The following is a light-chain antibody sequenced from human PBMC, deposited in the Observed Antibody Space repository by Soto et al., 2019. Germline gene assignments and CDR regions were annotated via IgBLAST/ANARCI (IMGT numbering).Light chain of an antibody. CDR1: QSVSSSY. CDR3: QQYGISLWT. V-gene: IGKV3-20*01. J-gene: IGKJ1*01. Sequence: IVLTKSPGTLSLSPGERATLSCRASQSVSSSYLAWYQQKPGQAPRLLIYGASSRATGIPDRFSGSGSGTDFTLTISRLEPEDLAVYYCQQYGISLWTFGQGTKVEIK. CDR2: GAS.